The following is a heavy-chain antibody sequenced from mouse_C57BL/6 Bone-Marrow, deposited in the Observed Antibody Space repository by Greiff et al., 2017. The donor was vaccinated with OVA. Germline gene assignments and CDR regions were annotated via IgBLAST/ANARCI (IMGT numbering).Heavy chain of an antibody. V-gene: IGHV1-82*01. CDR3: ARSPLGVVSMDY. CDR2: IYPGDGDT. J-gene: IGHJ4*01. D-gene: IGHD1-1*02. CDR1: GYAFSSSW. Sequence: QVQLQQSGPELVKPGASVKISCKASGYAFSSSWMNWVKQRPGKGLEWIGRIYPGDGDTNYNGKFKGKATLTADKSSSTAYMQLSSLTSEDSAVYFCARSPLGVVSMDYWGQGTSVTVSS.